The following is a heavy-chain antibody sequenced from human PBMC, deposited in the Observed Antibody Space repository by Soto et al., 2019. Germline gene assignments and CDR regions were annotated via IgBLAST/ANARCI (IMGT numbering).Heavy chain of an antibody. CDR3: ATEIDGTTVTSLDF. V-gene: IGHV1-3*01. J-gene: IGHJ4*02. Sequence: ASVKVSCKASGYTFSGSVMHWVRQAPGQRLEWMGWINADNGNTKYSQKFQGRVTITGDTSASTAYMELSGLRSEDTTVYYCATEIDGTTVTSLDFWGQGTLVTVSS. CDR1: GYTFSGSV. CDR2: INADNGNT. D-gene: IGHD4-17*01.